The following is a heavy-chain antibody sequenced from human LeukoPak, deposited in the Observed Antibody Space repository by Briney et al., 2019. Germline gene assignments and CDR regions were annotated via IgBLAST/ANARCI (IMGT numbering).Heavy chain of an antibody. Sequence: GGSLRLSCAASGFTFSDYYMSWIRQAPGKGLEWVSYISSSSSYTNYADSVKGRFTISRDNAKNSLYLQMNSLRAEDTAVYYCARDSLDYGDYVHEAFDIWGQGTMVTVSS. CDR3: ARDSLDYGDYVHEAFDI. CDR2: ISSSSSYT. J-gene: IGHJ3*02. V-gene: IGHV3-11*06. D-gene: IGHD4-17*01. CDR1: GFTFSDYY.